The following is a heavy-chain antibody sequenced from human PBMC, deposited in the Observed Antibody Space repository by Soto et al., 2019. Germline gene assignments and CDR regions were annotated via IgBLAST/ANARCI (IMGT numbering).Heavy chain of an antibody. J-gene: IGHJ3*02. CDR3: ARAAAERSAFDI. Sequence: QVQLQESGPGLVKPSQTLSLTCTVSGGSISSGGYDWSWIRQHPGKGLEWIGYIYYSGSTYYNPSLKSRVTISVDTSKNQFSLKLSSVTAADTAVYYCARAAAERSAFDIWGQGTMVTVSS. CDR2: IYYSGST. D-gene: IGHD6-13*01. V-gene: IGHV4-31*03. CDR1: GGSISSGGYD.